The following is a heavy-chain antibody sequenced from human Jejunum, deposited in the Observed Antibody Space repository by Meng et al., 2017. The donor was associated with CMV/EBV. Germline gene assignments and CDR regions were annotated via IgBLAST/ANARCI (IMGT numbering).Heavy chain of an antibody. V-gene: IGHV4-34*01. Sequence: QVQLQQWGAGLLXXXXXLXLTCAVSGESLSAYYWSWIRQSPGKGLEWIGEISHTGGTNYNPPLKSRVTISLDTSKNQFSLEMRSVTAADTAVYYCAPGFRSWSGSFSSWGQGTLVTVSS. J-gene: IGHJ4*02. CDR2: ISHTGGT. CDR1: GESLSAYY. CDR3: APGFRSWSGSFSS. D-gene: IGHD1-26*01.